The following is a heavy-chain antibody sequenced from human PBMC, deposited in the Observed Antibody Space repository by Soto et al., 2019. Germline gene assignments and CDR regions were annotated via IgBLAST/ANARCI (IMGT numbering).Heavy chain of an antibody. V-gene: IGHV3-23*01. D-gene: IGHD3-16*01. CDR3: AKGGTSHIYGIDV. Sequence: VASVKVSCKASGYTFTGYYMHWVRQAPGKGLEWVSIIGGIGQYTFYADSVKGRFTFSRDNSKNTMYLEMNNLRAEDTAIYFCAKGGTSHIYGIDVWGPGTTVTVSS. CDR1: GYTFTGYY. J-gene: IGHJ6*02. CDR2: IGGIGQYT.